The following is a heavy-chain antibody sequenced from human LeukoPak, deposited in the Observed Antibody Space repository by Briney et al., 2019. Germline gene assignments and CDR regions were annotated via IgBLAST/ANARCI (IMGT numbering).Heavy chain of an antibody. CDR3: ARGASVAGYGY. CDR1: GFTFSSYE. V-gene: IGHV3-48*03. CDR2: ISRSGSTT. Sequence: RSGGSLRLSCAASGFTFSSYEMTWIRQAPGRGLEWVSYISRSGSTTYYADSVKGRFTISRDNAKNSLYLQMNTLRVEDTAVYYCARGASVAGYGYWGQGTLVTASS. J-gene: IGHJ4*02. D-gene: IGHD6-19*01.